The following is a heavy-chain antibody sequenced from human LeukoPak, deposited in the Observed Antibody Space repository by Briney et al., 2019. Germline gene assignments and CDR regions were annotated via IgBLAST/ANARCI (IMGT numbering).Heavy chain of an antibody. J-gene: IGHJ5*01. CDR2: IDPNSAGT. CDR1: GYTFTAYY. Sequence: ASVKVSCKPSGYTFTAYYVHWMRQAPGQGLEWMGCIDPNSAGTNFAQKFQGRVSMTRDTSINTAYLELSRLRSDDTAVYYCARPGYCSGGSCSDWFDSWGQGTLVTVSS. CDR3: ARPGYCSGGSCSDWFDS. V-gene: IGHV1-2*02. D-gene: IGHD2-15*01.